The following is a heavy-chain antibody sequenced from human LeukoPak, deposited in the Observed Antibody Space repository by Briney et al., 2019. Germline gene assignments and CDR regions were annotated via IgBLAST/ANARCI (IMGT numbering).Heavy chain of an antibody. V-gene: IGHV3-30*18. CDR1: RFTLSSYV. CDR2: ISYDGSNT. CDR3: AKPYYYGSRSYMDY. Sequence: GGSLRLSCAASRFTLSSYVMHWVRQAPREGLEWVAVISYDGSNTYYADSVKGRFTISRDNSKNMLYLQMNSLRAEDTAVYYCAKPYYYGSRSYMDYWGQGTLVTVSS. D-gene: IGHD3-10*01. J-gene: IGHJ4*02.